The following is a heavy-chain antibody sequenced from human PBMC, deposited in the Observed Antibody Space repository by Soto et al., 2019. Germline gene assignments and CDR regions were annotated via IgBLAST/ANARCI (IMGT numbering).Heavy chain of an antibody. CDR2: IYHSGSA. Sequence: PSETLSLTCTVSGGSISSGGHYWNWIRQHPGKGLEWIGYIYHSGSAYYNPSLKSRVTISVDTSKNQFSLKLSSVTAADTAVYYCARRYYYDRNGYYYFDYWGQGTLVTVSS. J-gene: IGHJ4*02. CDR1: GGSISSGGHY. D-gene: IGHD3-22*01. V-gene: IGHV4-31*03. CDR3: ARRYYYDRNGYYYFDY.